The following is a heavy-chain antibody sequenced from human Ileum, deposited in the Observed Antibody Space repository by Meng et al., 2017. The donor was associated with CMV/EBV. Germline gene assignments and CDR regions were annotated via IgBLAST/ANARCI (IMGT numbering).Heavy chain of an antibody. Sequence: LMFSCAASGFIVSSDYMGWVRQAPGKRLELVSLISVSGNTYYSDSVKGRFTISRDNSKNTLCLRMDSLRVEDTAVYYCVRGNHWTPGGLDAWGHGTTVTVSS. CDR3: VRGNHWTPGGLDA. V-gene: IGHV3-53*01. J-gene: IGHJ6*02. CDR1: GFIVSSDY. CDR2: ISVSGNT. D-gene: IGHD3/OR15-3a*01.